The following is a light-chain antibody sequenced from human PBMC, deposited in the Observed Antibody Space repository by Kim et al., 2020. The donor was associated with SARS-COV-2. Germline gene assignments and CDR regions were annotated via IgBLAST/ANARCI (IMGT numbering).Light chain of an antibody. V-gene: IGKV3-15*01. CDR3: QQYNGWPRT. J-gene: IGKJ1*01. CDR2: GAS. Sequence: ASARESATHYYRASQVVSTNLAWYQQKPGQAPRLLIYGASARDTGIAARFSGSGSGTEFSLTISSLQSEDFAVYYCQQYNGWPRTFGQGTKVDIK. CDR1: QVVSTN.